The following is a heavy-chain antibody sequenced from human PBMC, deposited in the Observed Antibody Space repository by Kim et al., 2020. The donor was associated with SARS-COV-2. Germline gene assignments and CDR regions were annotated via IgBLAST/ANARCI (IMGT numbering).Heavy chain of an antibody. CDR3: ARGDITMVRGVTRYFDL. J-gene: IGHJ2*01. Sequence: LKRRVTISVDASKNQFSLKLSSVTAADTAVYYCARGDITMVRGVTRYFDLWGRGTLVTVSS. D-gene: IGHD3-10*01. V-gene: IGHV4-34*01.